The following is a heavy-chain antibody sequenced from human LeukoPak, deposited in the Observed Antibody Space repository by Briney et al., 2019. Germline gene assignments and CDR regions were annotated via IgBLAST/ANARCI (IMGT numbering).Heavy chain of an antibody. CDR2: LYYSGKT. J-gene: IGHJ4*02. CDR3: AGNYYGSGSYYSEDRY. Sequence: SETLSLTCIISGGYISSTTYYWGWIRQPPGKGLEWIGTLYYSGKTYYNPSLKSRVTISIDTSKNQFSLKLSSVTAADTAVYYCAGNYYGSGSYYSEDRYWGQGTLVTVSS. CDR1: GGYISSTTYY. D-gene: IGHD3-10*01. V-gene: IGHV4-39*07.